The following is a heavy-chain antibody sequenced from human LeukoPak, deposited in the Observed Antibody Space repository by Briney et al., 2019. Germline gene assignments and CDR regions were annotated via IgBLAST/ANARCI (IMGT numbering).Heavy chain of an antibody. Sequence: SVKVSCKASGGTFSSYAISWVRQAPGQGLEWMGRIIPILGIANYAQKLQGRVTMTTDTSTSTAYMELRSLRSDDTAVYYCARDQVGATSPNLGYWGQGTLVTVSS. D-gene: IGHD1-26*01. CDR3: ARDQVGATSPNLGY. J-gene: IGHJ4*02. CDR2: IIPILGIA. CDR1: GGTFSSYA. V-gene: IGHV1-69*04.